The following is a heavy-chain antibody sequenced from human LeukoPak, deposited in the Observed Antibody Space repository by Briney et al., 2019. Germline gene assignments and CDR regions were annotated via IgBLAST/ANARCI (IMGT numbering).Heavy chain of an antibody. V-gene: IGHV1-69*13. J-gene: IGHJ4*02. CDR1: GGTFSSYA. Sequence: GASVKVSCKASGGTFSSYAISWVRQAPGQGLEWMGGIIPIFGTANYAQKFRGRVTITADESTSTAYMELSSLRSEDTAVYYCAVGGRLRHFDYWGQGTLVTVSS. CDR2: IIPIFGTA. D-gene: IGHD1-26*01. CDR3: AVGGRLRHFDY.